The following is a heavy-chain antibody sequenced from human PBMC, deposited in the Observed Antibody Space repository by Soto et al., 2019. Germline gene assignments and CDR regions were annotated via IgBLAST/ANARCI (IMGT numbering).Heavy chain of an antibody. J-gene: IGHJ4*02. Sequence: QVQLVQSGAEVKKPGASVKVSCKASGYTFTSYAMHWVRQAPGQRLEWMGWINAGNGNTKYSQKFQGRVTITRDTSASTAYMELSSLRSEDTAVYYCARGFDYHDSSGSAHFDYWGQGTLVTVSS. CDR1: GYTFTSYA. CDR2: INAGNGNT. V-gene: IGHV1-3*01. CDR3: ARGFDYHDSSGSAHFDY. D-gene: IGHD3-22*01.